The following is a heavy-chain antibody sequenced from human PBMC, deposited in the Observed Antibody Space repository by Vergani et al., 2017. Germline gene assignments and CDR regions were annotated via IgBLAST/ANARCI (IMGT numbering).Heavy chain of an antibody. CDR1: GGTFSSYA. V-gene: IGHV1-2*02. CDR3: ARDAYDSSGYFSGY. Sequence: QVQLVQSGAEVKKPGSSVKVSCKASGGTFSSYAISWVRQAPGQGLEWMGWINPNSGGTNYAQKFQGRVTMTRDTSISTAYMELSRLRSDDTAVYYCARDAYDSSGYFSGYWGQGTLVTVSS. D-gene: IGHD3-22*01. J-gene: IGHJ4*02. CDR2: INPNSGGT.